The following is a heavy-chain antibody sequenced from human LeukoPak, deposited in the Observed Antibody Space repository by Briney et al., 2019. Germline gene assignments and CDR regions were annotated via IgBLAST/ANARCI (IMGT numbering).Heavy chain of an antibody. CDR3: ARASRYYDSSGSYWYFDL. V-gene: IGHV4-61*01. Sequence: PSETLSLTCTVSGGSVSSGSYYWSWIRQPPGKGLEWIGYIYYSGSTNYNPSLKSRVTISVDTSKNQFSLKLSSVTAADTAVYYCARASRYYDSSGSYWYFDLWGRGTLVTVSS. J-gene: IGHJ2*01. D-gene: IGHD3-22*01. CDR2: IYYSGST. CDR1: GGSVSSGSYY.